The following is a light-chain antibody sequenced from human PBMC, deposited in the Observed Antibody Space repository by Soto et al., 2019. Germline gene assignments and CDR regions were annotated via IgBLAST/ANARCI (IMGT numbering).Light chain of an antibody. Sequence: EIVLTQSPATLSLSPGEGATLSCRASQVIGTSLAWYQQKPGQAPRLLIYSTSHRATGVPARFSGSGSGTDFTLIISSLEPDDFAVYYCQQRSDWPLTFGGGTNVEI. CDR2: STS. J-gene: IGKJ4*01. CDR3: QQRSDWPLT. CDR1: QVIGTS. V-gene: IGKV3-11*01.